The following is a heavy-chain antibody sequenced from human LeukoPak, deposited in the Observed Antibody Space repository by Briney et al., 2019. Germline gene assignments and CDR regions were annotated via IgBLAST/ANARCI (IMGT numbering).Heavy chain of an antibody. J-gene: IGHJ5*02. D-gene: IGHD6-19*01. V-gene: IGHV3-48*03. CDR2: ISVGGSDE. Sequence: GGSLRLSCAASGFSFKTYEMNWVRQAPGKGLEWISYISVGGSDEDYADSVKGRFSISRDNAKNSVFLQMNSLRVEDTAVYYCARDVGFNNGWPAWGQGTLVTVSS. CDR1: GFSFKTYE. CDR3: ARDVGFNNGWPA.